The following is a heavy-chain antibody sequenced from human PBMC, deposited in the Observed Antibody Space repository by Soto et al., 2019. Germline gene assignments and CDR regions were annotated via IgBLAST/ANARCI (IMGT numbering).Heavy chain of an antibody. V-gene: IGHV3-23*01. Sequence: GGSLRLSCAASGFTFSSYAMSWVRQAPGKGLEWVSAISGSGGSTYYADSVKGRFTISRDNSKNTLYLQMNSLRAEDTAVYYCAKEIFYDYGDKGAVAYWGQGTLVTVSS. CDR1: GFTFSSYA. J-gene: IGHJ4*02. D-gene: IGHD4-17*01. CDR3: AKEIFYDYGDKGAVAY. CDR2: ISGSGGST.